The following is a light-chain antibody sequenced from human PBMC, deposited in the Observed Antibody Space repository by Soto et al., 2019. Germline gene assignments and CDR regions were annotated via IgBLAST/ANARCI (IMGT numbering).Light chain of an antibody. Sequence: EIVMTQSPATLSVSPGERATLSCRASQSVSRYLAWYQKKPGQAPRLLIYDASNRATGIPARFSGSGSGTELTLTISSLQSEDFAAYYCQQYNSWPPITFGQGTRLEIK. J-gene: IGKJ5*01. V-gene: IGKV3D-15*01. CDR3: QQYNSWPPIT. CDR1: QSVSRY. CDR2: DAS.